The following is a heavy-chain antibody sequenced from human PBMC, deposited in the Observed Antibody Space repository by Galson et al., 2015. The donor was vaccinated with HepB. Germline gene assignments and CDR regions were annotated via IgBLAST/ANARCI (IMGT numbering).Heavy chain of an antibody. Sequence: SLRLSCAASGFTFNMYAMSWVRQAPGKGPEWVSTISGSGDQTYYADSVKGRLTISRDNSDNTFYLQLHNLRDEDTALYYCAKPRGYGSGYYVSYYFDAWGQGTQVTVSS. CDR3: AKPRGYGSGYYVSYYFDA. V-gene: IGHV3-23*01. J-gene: IGHJ4*02. D-gene: IGHD6-19*01. CDR2: ISGSGDQT. CDR1: GFTFNMYA.